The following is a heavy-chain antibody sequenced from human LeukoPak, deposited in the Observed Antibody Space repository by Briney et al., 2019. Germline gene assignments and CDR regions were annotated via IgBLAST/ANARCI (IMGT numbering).Heavy chain of an antibody. J-gene: IGHJ6*03. CDR1: GGTFSSYA. CDR2: IIPIFGTA. V-gene: IGHV1-69*13. CDR3: ARGPQWELPSDYYYYYYMDV. Sequence: ASVKVSCKASGGTFSSYAISWVRQAPGQGLEWMGGIIPIFGTANYAQKFQGRVTITADESTSTAYMELSSLRSEDTAVYYCARGPQWELPSDYYYYYYMDVWGKGTTVTISS. D-gene: IGHD1-26*01.